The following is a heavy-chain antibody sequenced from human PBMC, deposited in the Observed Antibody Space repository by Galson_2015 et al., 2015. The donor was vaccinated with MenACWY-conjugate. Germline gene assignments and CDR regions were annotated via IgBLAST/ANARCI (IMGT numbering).Heavy chain of an antibody. CDR3: VRETIVVPSDY. D-gene: IGHD3-10*01. CDR2: ISNSGRTI. V-gene: IGHV3-48*02. CDR1: GFMFSSYD. J-gene: IGHJ4*02. Sequence: SLRLSCAASGFMFSSYDMNWVRQAPRKGPEWVAYISNSGRTIHYADSVKGRFTISRDNADNSLYLPMNSLRDEDTAVYYCVRETIVVPSDYWGQGTLVTVSS.